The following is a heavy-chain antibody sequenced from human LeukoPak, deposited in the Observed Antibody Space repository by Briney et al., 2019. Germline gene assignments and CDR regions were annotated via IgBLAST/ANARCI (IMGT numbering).Heavy chain of an antibody. J-gene: IGHJ4*02. CDR3: ARGTGHYGSGSYYKEAAEDY. CDR2: MNPNSGNT. V-gene: IGHV1-8*02. CDR1: GYSFTDYY. Sequence: GASVKVSCKTSGYSFTDYYMHWVRQAPGQGLEWMGWMNPNSGNTGYAQKFQGRVTMTRNTSISTAYMELSSLRSEDTAVYYCARGTGHYGSGSYYKEAAEDYWGQGTLVTVSS. D-gene: IGHD3-10*01.